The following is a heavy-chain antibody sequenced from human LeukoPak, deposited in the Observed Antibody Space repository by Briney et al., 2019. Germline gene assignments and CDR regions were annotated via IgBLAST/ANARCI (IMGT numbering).Heavy chain of an antibody. CDR3: ARCARFYNWFDP. CDR2: IYYSGST. V-gene: IGHV4-31*03. J-gene: IGHJ5*02. Sequence: SSETLSLTCTVSGGSISSGGYYWSWIRQHPGKGLEWIGYIYYSGSTYYNPSLKSRVTILVDTSKNQFSLKLSSVTAADTAVYYCARCARFYNWFDPWGQGTLVTVFS. CDR1: GGSISSGGYY. D-gene: IGHD5-24*01.